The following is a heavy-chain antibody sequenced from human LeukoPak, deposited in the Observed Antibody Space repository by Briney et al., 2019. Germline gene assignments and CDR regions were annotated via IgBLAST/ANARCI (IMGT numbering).Heavy chain of an antibody. J-gene: IGHJ4*02. Sequence: GESLKISCKGSGYRFTSYWISWVRQMPGKGLEWMGRIDPSDSYTNYSPSFQGHVTISADKSISTAYLQWSSLKASDTAMYYCARSSPEEPPLWFGELWGQGTLVTVSS. D-gene: IGHD3-10*01. CDR2: IDPSDSYT. V-gene: IGHV5-10-1*01. CDR3: ARSSPEEPPLWFGEL. CDR1: GYRFTSYW.